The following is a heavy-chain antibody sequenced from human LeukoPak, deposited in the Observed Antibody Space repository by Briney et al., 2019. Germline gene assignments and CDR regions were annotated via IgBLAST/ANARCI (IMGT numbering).Heavy chain of an antibody. CDR3: ARATNYAGVFDY. CDR1: GGSISNSSYY. CDR2: IYYSGST. D-gene: IGHD2-2*01. Sequence: PSETLSLTCIVSGGSISNSSYYWGWIRQPPGRGLEWIGYIYYSGSTNYNPSLKSRVTISVNTSKNQFSLKLSSVTAADTAVYYCARATNYAGVFDYWGQGTLVTVSS. V-gene: IGHV4-61*05. J-gene: IGHJ4*02.